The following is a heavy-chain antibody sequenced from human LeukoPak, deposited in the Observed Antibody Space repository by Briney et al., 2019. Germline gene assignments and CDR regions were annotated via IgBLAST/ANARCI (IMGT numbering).Heavy chain of an antibody. D-gene: IGHD2-21*01. CDR1: GDSVSSNSAA. CDR3: CHSLSGRTGAFDI. V-gene: IGHV6-1*01. CDR2: TYYRSKWYN. Sequence: SQTLSLTCAISGDSVSSNSAAWNWIRQSPSRGLEWLGRTYYRSKWYNDYAVSVKSRITINPDTSKTQFSLQLDSVTPEDTAVYYCCHSLSGRTGAFDIWGRGTVVTVSS. J-gene: IGHJ3*02.